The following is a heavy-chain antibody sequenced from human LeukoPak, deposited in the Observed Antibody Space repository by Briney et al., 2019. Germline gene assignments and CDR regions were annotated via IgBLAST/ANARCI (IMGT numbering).Heavy chain of an antibody. Sequence: ASVKVSCKASGYTFTSYYMHWVRQAPGQGLEGMGIINPSGGSTSYAQKFQGRVTMTRDMSTSTVYMELSRLRSDDTAVYYCARDGRLLWFGDPATSFDYWGQGTLVTVSS. CDR2: INPSGGST. CDR3: ARDGRLLWFGDPATSFDY. J-gene: IGHJ4*02. D-gene: IGHD3-10*01. CDR1: GYTFTSYY. V-gene: IGHV1-46*01.